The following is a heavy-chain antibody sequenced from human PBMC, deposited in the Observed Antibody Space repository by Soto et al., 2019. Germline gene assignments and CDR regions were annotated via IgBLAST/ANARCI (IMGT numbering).Heavy chain of an antibody. V-gene: IGHV3-23*01. CDR3: AKDPRRFHLGSGDGPYFFDY. CDR2: ISGNGGAT. Sequence: DVQMLASGGGLVRPGGSLRLSCVASGFTFSNYAMSWVRQTPGKGLEWGATISGNGGATNYADSLKGRFTISRDNSKDTLFLDINTLRGDDTATYFCAKDPRRFHLGSGDGPYFFDYWGQGTLVTVSS. J-gene: IGHJ4*02. CDR1: GFTFSNYA. D-gene: IGHD3-10*01.